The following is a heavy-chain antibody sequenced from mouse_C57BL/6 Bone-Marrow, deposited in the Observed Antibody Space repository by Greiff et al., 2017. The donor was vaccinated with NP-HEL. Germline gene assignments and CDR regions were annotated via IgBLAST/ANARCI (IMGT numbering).Heavy chain of an antibody. CDR1: GFTFSSYA. V-gene: IGHV5-9-1*02. CDR3: TRDLYYGSSYAMDY. CDR2: ISSGGDYI. D-gene: IGHD1-1*01. Sequence: EVQGVESGEGLVKPGGSLKLSCAASGFTFSSYAMSWVRQTPEKRLEWVAYISSGGDYIYYADTVKGRFTISRDNARNTLYLQMSSLKSEDTAMYYCTRDLYYGSSYAMDYWGQGTSVTVSS. J-gene: IGHJ4*01.